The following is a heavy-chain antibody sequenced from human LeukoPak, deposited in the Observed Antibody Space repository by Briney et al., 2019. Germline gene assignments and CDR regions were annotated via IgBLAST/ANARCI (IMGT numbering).Heavy chain of an antibody. CDR3: ARDIRVRDVVVVTNWFDP. J-gene: IGHJ5*02. D-gene: IGHD2-15*01. V-gene: IGHV3-30-3*01. Sequence: GGSLRLSCAASGFTFSSYAMHWVRQAPGKGLEWVAVISYDGSNKYYADSVKGRFTISRDNAKNSLYLQMNSLRAEDTAVYYCARDIRVRDVVVVTNWFDPWGQGTLVTVSS. CDR1: GFTFSSYA. CDR2: ISYDGSNK.